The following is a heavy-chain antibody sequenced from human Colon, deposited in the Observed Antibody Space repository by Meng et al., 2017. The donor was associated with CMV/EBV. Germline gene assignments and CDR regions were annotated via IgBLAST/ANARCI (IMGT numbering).Heavy chain of an antibody. V-gene: IGHV3-11*05. CDR2: ITSSISYT. D-gene: IGHD3-22*01. CDR3: ARANYYDSSGYYGGRD. CDR1: GFSFSDYY. Sequence: VGVVEAGGGLVTPGGSLRLSCVASGFSFSDYYMSWIRRAPGKGLEWVSYITSSISYTNYADSVKGRFTISRDNAKNSLYLQMNSLRAEDTAVYYCARANYYDSSGYYGGRDWGQGTLVTVSS. J-gene: IGHJ4*02.